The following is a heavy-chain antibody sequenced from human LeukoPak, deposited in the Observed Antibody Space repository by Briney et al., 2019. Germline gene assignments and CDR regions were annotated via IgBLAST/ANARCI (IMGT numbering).Heavy chain of an antibody. Sequence: SETLSLTCTVSGGSISSSTWGWIRQPPGKGLEWIGSLYYTGSTYYNPSLKSRVTITVDTSKNQFSLKLSSLTAADTAVYYCARHDDGSPDYWGQGTLVTVSS. CDR1: GGSISSST. CDR3: ARHDDGSPDY. V-gene: IGHV4-39*01. D-gene: IGHD1-26*01. CDR2: LYYTGST. J-gene: IGHJ4*02.